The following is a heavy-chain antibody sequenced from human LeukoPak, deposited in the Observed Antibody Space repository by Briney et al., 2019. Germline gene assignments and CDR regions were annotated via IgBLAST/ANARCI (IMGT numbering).Heavy chain of an antibody. J-gene: IGHJ5*02. CDR1: GGSISSYY. D-gene: IGHD3-10*01. Sequence: SETLSLTCTVSGGSISSYYWRWIRQPPGKGLEGLGYIYATGSTNYNPSLKSRVTISVDTSKNQFSLNLRSVTAADTAVYYCARHGSVRSPLGPWGQGTLVTVSS. CDR2: IYATGST. CDR3: ARHGSVRSPLGP. V-gene: IGHV4-4*09.